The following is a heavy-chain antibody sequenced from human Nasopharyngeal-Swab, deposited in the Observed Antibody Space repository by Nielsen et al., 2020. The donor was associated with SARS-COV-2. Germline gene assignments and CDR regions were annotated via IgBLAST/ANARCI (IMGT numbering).Heavy chain of an antibody. J-gene: IGHJ4*02. D-gene: IGHD5-18*01. CDR1: GFIFSDSA. V-gene: IGHV3-73*01. Sequence: GESLKISCAASGFIFSDSAIHWVRQASGKGLEWVGRIRSKGNSYATAYAASVKGRFTISRDDSKNTAYLQMNSLITEDTAVYYCARAGGGYSYADYWGQGTLVTVSS. CDR2: IRSKGNSYAT. CDR3: ARAGGGYSYADY.